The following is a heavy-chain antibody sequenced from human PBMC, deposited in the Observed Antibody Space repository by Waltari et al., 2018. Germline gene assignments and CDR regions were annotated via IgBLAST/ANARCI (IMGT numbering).Heavy chain of an antibody. Sequence: QVQLQESGTGLVKPSETLSLTCAVSGGSISGNYYWNWIRQPPGKGLEWIGNIYGNSANTYYIPSLKSRVTISKDTSKNQFFLKLTSVTAADTAVYFCVRWMERLLDYWGQGVLVTVSS. CDR1: GGSISGNYY. V-gene: IGHV4-38-2*01. CDR2: IYGNSANT. J-gene: IGHJ4*02. D-gene: IGHD1-1*01. CDR3: VRWMERLLDY.